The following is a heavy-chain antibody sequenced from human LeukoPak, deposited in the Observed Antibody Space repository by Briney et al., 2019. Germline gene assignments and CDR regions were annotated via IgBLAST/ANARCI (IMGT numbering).Heavy chain of an antibody. CDR1: GYTFTDYY. V-gene: IGHV1-2*02. CDR3: ARVHSSAWYYFDY. J-gene: IGHJ4*02. Sequence: ASVKVSCKASGYTFTDYYIHWVRQAPGQGLEWMAWMNPNSGGTSYAQKFQGRVTMTRDTSISTAYMELSRLRSDDTAVYYCARVHSSAWYYFDYWGQGTLVTVSS. CDR2: MNPNSGGT. D-gene: IGHD6-19*01.